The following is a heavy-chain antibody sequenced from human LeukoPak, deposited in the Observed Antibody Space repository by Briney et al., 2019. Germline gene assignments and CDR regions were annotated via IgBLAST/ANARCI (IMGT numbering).Heavy chain of an antibody. J-gene: IGHJ4*02. Sequence: GGSLRLSCAASGFTFSSYAMYWVRQAPGKGLEYVSAISSDGGSTYYANSVKGRFTISRDNSKNTLYLQMGSLRAEDMAVYYCARVRSGYYTDYWGQGTLVTVSS. V-gene: IGHV3-64*01. CDR1: GFTFSSYA. D-gene: IGHD3-3*01. CDR3: ARVRSGYYTDY. CDR2: ISSDGGST.